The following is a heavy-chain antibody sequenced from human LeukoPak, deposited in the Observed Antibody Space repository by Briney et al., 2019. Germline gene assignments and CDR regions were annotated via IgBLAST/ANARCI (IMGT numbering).Heavy chain of an antibody. D-gene: IGHD3-16*02. CDR2: MNPTSGNT. J-gene: IGHJ4*02. Sequence: ASVKVSCKTSGYTFTNYDINWLRQATGQGLEWMGWMNPTSGNTDYSPKFQGRVTMTRDTSISTAYMELSSLRSEDTAVYYCARDRFTFGGVIAIFGYWGQGTLVTVSS. CDR1: GYTFTNYD. CDR3: ARDRFTFGGVIAIFGY. V-gene: IGHV1-8*01.